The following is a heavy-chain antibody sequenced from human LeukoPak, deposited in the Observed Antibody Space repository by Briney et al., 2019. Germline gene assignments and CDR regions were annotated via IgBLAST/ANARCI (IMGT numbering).Heavy chain of an antibody. CDR1: GFSLSSYA. J-gene: IGHJ4*02. Sequence: GRALRLSWAASGFSLSSYALHWVRQAPGKGLEWVAVISYDGSNKYYADPVKGRFTISRDNPKNPLHLQMNSLRAGDTGVYYCARDVVLTGPVGRDYWRQGTLVSVSS. V-gene: IGHV3-30*04. D-gene: IGHD3-9*01. CDR2: ISYDGSNK. CDR3: ARDVVLTGPVGRDY.